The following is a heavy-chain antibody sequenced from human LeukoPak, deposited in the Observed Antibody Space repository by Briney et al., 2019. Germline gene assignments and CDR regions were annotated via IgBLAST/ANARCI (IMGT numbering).Heavy chain of an antibody. CDR1: GFTFGSYG. CDR2: ISYDGSNK. D-gene: IGHD5-18*01. J-gene: IGHJ4*02. CDR3: AKDPWRGYSYVSRGFDY. V-gene: IGHV3-30*18. Sequence: GGSLRLSCAASGFTFGSYGMHWVRQAPGKGLEWVAVISYDGSNKYYADSVKGRFTISRDNSKNTLYLQMNSLRAEDTAVYYCAKDPWRGYSYVSRGFDYWGQGILVTVSS.